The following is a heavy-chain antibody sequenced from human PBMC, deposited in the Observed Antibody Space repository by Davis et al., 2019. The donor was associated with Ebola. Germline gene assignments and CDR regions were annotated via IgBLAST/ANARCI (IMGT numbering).Heavy chain of an antibody. J-gene: IGHJ4*02. CDR3: TPSSSSTYQDY. Sequence: PGGSLRLSCAASGFTFSSYAMSWVRQASGKGLEWVGRIRSKANSYATAYAASVKGRFTISRDDSKNTAYLQMNSLKTEDTAVYYCTPSSSSTYQDYWGQGTLVTVSS. CDR2: IRSKANSYAT. CDR1: GFTFSSYA. V-gene: IGHV3-73*01. D-gene: IGHD6-13*01.